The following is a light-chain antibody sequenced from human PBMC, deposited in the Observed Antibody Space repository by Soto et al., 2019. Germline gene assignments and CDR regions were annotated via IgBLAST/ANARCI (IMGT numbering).Light chain of an antibody. CDR2: GAF. CDR1: PSVTNY. V-gene: IGKV3-11*01. Sequence: PGERATLSCRASPSVTNYLARYQQKPGQPPRLLIYGAFNRAAGIPARFSGSGSGTDFTLTISSLEPEDSAVYYCQQRNIWPPVTFGQGTRLEI. CDR3: QQRNIWPPVT. J-gene: IGKJ5*01.